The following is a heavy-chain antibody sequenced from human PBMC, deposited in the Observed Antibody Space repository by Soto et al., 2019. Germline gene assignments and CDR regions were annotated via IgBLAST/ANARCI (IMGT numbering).Heavy chain of an antibody. V-gene: IGHV1-18*01. Sequence: QVQLVQSGAEVKKPGASVKVSCKASGYTFTSYGISWVRQAPGQGPEWMGWISAYNGNTNYAQKLQGRVTMTTDTSMSTAYMELRSLRSDETVVYYCARDYDCSGGSCYSGWFDPWGQGTLVTVSS. J-gene: IGHJ5*02. CDR1: GYTFTSYG. CDR2: ISAYNGNT. D-gene: IGHD2-15*01. CDR3: ARDYDCSGGSCYSGWFDP.